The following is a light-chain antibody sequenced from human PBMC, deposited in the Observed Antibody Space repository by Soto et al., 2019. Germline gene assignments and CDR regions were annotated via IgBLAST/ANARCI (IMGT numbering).Light chain of an antibody. V-gene: IGKV3-11*01. J-gene: IGKJ4*01. CDR1: QSVSGY. CDR3: QQYNNWPGT. CDR2: DAS. Sequence: EIVLTQSPDTLSLSPGERATLSCRASQSVSGYLGWYQQKPGQAPRLLIYDASNRAYGVPARFRGSGSGTNFTLTIASLEPEDFAVYYCQQYNNWPGTFGGGTKVEIK.